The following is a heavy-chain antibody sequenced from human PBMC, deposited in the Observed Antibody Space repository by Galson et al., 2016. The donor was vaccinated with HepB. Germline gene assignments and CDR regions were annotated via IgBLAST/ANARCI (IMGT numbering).Heavy chain of an antibody. Sequence: SETLSLTCTVSGGSISSYYWSWIRQPPGKGLEWIGYIYYTGTTNYNDSLKSRVTISVDTSKNQFSLKLNSVTAADTAVYYCAKIGGRGGVTPVWGQGTLVTVSS. CDR1: GGSISSYY. V-gene: IGHV4-59*03. CDR2: IYYTGTT. J-gene: IGHJ4*02. D-gene: IGHD3-16*01. CDR3: AKIGGRGGVTPV.